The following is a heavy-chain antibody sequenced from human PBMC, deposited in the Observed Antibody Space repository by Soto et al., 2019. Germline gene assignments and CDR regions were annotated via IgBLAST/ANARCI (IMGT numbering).Heavy chain of an antibody. CDR2: IYPGDSDT. CDR1: GYSFTSYW. D-gene: IGHD3-9*01. Sequence: GESLKISCKGSGYSFTSYWIGWVRQMPGKGLEWMGIIYPGDSDTRYSPSFQGQVTISADKSISTAYLQWSSLKASDTAMYYCAREGYDILTGYYKTYYYYGMAVWGQGTSVTVSS. J-gene: IGHJ6*02. CDR3: AREGYDILTGYYKTYYYYGMAV. V-gene: IGHV5-51*01.